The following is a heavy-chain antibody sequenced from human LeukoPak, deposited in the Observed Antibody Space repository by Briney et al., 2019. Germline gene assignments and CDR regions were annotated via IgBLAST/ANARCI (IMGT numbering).Heavy chain of an antibody. CDR1: GFTFSNAW. Sequence: GGSLRLSCAASGFTFSNAWMSWVRQAPGKGLEWVSSISSSSSYIYYADSVKGRFTISRDNAKNSLYLQMNSLRAEDTAVYYCARDLYDSRGYYYYGMDVWGQGTTVTVSS. V-gene: IGHV3-21*01. J-gene: IGHJ6*02. CDR2: ISSSSSYI. D-gene: IGHD3-22*01. CDR3: ARDLYDSRGYYYYGMDV.